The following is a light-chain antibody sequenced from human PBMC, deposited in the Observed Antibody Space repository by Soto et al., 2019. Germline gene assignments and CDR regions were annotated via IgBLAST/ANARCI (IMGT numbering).Light chain of an antibody. CDR1: QSISTW. J-gene: IGKJ5*01. Sequence: DIQMTQSPSSVSASVGDRVTITCRASQSISTWLAWYQQKPGTVPKLLIYAASSLQSGVPSRFSGSGAGTELTLTISSLQPEDFATYYCQQGDSYPLTFGQGTRLEIK. CDR2: AAS. CDR3: QQGDSYPLT. V-gene: IGKV1-12*01.